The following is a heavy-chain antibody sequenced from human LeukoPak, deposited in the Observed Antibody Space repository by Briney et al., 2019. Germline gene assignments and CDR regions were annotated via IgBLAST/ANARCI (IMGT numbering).Heavy chain of an antibody. V-gene: IGHV1-2*02. J-gene: IGHJ4*02. D-gene: IGHD4-23*01. CDR1: GYTFTGYY. CDR2: INPNSGGT. Sequence: ASVKVSCKASGYTFTGYYMHWVRQAPGQGLEWMGWINPNSGGTNYAQKFQGRVTMTRDTSISTAYMELSRLRSDDTAVYYCARDLYGGNSELYFDYWGQGTLVTVSS. CDR3: ARDLYGGNSELYFDY.